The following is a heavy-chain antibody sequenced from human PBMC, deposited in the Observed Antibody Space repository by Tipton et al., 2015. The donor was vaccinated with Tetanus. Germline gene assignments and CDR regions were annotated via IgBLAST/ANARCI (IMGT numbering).Heavy chain of an antibody. J-gene: IGHJ3*01. V-gene: IGHV4-59*04. CDR2: INHSGTT. CDR3: ARRRYTWNRGGFDL. D-gene: IGHD1-20*01. Sequence: TLSLTCTVSGGSVSSYYWTWFRQPPGKRLEWIGEINHSGTTYYNASLKSRLTMSVDTSEQHFSLNLNSVTASDTAMYYCARRRYTWNRGGFDLWGQGTMVTVSS. CDR1: GGSVSSYY.